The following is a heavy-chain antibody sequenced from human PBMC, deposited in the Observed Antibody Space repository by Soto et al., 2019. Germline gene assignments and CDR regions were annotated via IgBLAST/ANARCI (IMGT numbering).Heavy chain of an antibody. D-gene: IGHD3-16*01. J-gene: IGHJ4*02. V-gene: IGHV4-61*01. Sequence: QVQLQESGPGLVKPSETLSLTCTVSGLSVTSDSYWSWIRQAPGKGLEWIGYAYYRGGTRYNPSLKSRLTISVDTSKNQFSLSLSSVTPTDTAVYYCARDLGQGNTPAYNYFDFWGQGSLVTVSS. CDR1: GLSVTSDSY. CDR2: AYYRGGT. CDR3: ARDLGQGNTPAYNYFDF.